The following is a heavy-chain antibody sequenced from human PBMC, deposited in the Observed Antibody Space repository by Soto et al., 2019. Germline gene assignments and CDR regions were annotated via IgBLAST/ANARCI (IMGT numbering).Heavy chain of an antibody. CDR1: GGSISSGGYY. CDR3: ATRDFYDSTGYYLF. CDR2: IYYTGST. J-gene: IGHJ4*02. D-gene: IGHD3-22*01. V-gene: IGHV4-31*09. Sequence: PSETLSLTCTVSGGSISSGGYYWSWVRQHPGKGLEWIGYIYYTGSTNYSPSLKSRVTMSVDKSKSQFSLKLSSVTAADTAVYYCATRDFYDSTGYYLFWGLGTLVTVSS.